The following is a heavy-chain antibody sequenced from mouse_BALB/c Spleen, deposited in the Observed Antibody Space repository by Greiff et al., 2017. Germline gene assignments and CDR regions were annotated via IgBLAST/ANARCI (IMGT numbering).Heavy chain of an antibody. D-gene: IGHD1-1*01. CDR2: INPYNGAT. Sequence: EVQLQQSGPELVKPGASVKISCKASGYSFTGYYMHWVKQSHVKSLEWIGRINPYNGATSYNQNFKDKASLTVDKSSSTAYMELHSLTSEDSAVYYCARDYYGSSDPFDYWGQGTTLTVSS. V-gene: IGHV1-31*01. CDR3: ARDYYGSSDPFDY. CDR1: GYSFTGYY. J-gene: IGHJ2*01.